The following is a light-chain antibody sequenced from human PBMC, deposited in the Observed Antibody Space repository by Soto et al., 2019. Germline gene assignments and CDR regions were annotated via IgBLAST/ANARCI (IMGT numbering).Light chain of an antibody. J-gene: IGKJ4*01. V-gene: IGKV3-20*01. Sequence: EIVLTQSPGTLSLSPGDRATLSRRASQSVRSNYLAWYQQKPGQAPRLLLYGASSRATGIPDRFSGSGSGTDFTLTISRLEPEDFALYYCQQYGTSPPLTFGGGTKVDIK. CDR3: QQYGTSPPLT. CDR1: QSVRSNY. CDR2: GAS.